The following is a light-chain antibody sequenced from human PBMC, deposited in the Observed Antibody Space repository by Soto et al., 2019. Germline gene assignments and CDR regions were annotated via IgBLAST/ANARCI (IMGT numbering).Light chain of an antibody. CDR1: QTVNSDY. CDR2: GAS. Sequence: EIVLTQSPGTLSLSPGETATLSCRASQTVNSDYLAWFQQRPGQAPRLLIYGASTRASGIPDRFSGSGSGTDFTLTISRLEPEDSAVYYCQQFSSYPLTFGGGTKVDIK. V-gene: IGKV3-20*01. J-gene: IGKJ4*01. CDR3: QQFSSYPLT.